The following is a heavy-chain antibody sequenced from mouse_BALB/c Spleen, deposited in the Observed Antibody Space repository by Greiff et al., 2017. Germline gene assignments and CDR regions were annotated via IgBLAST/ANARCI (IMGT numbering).Heavy chain of an antibody. V-gene: IGHV2-6-2*01. CDR1: GFSLTSYG. J-gene: IGHJ1*01. CDR3: ARHGYDEGYFDV. Sequence: VKLLESGPDLVAPSQSLSITCTVSGFSLTSYGVHWVRQPPGKGLEWLVVIWSDGSTTYNSALKSRLSISKDNSKSQVFLKMNSLQTDDTAMYYCARHGYDEGYFDVWGAGTTVTVSS. CDR2: IWSDGST. D-gene: IGHD2-2*01.